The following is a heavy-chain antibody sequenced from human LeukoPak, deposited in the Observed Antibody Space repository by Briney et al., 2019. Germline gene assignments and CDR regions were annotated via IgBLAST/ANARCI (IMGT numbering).Heavy chain of an antibody. CDR2: IYSGGST. V-gene: IGHV3-66*01. CDR3: VRGHHTYYYDSSGYLNDY. Sequence: GGSLRLSCAASGFTVSSNYMSWVRQAPGKGLEWVSVIYSGGSTYYADSVKGRFTISRDNSKNTLYLQMNSLRAEDTAVYYCVRGHHTYYYDSSGYLNDYWGQGTLVTVSS. J-gene: IGHJ4*02. D-gene: IGHD3-22*01. CDR1: GFTVSSNY.